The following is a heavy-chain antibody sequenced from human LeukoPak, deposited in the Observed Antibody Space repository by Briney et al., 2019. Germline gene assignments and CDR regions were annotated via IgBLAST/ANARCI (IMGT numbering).Heavy chain of an antibody. J-gene: IGHJ4*02. D-gene: IGHD3-10*01. CDR3: ARQVSSGGGWFGELDY. CDR1: GYSFTSYW. CDR2: IYPGDSDT. V-gene: IGHV5-51*01. Sequence: GESQKISCKGSGYSFTSYWIGWVRQMPGKGLEWMGIIYPGDSDTSYSPSFQGQVTISAAKSISTAYLQWSSLKASDTAMYYCARQVSSGGGWFGELDYWGQGTLVTVSS.